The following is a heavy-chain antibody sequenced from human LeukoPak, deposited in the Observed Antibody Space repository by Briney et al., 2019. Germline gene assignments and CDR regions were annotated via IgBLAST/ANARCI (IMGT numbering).Heavy chain of an antibody. CDR3: AKADPISIAAAATVY. CDR2: ISGSGGST. V-gene: IGHV3-23*01. J-gene: IGHJ4*02. D-gene: IGHD6-13*01. CDR1: GFTFSSYG. Sequence: GGSLRLSCAASGFTFSSYGMRGVGQAPGKGGEWVSAISGSGGSTYYADSVKGRCTISRDNSKNTLYLQMKSGRAEDTAVYYSAKADPISIAAAATVYWGQGTLVTVSS.